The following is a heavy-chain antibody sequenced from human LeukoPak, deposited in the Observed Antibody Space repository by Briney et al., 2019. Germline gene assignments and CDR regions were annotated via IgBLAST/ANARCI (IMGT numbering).Heavy chain of an antibody. CDR2: ISSSSSYT. CDR1: GFTFSDYY. J-gene: IGHJ6*02. D-gene: IGHD2-15*01. CDR3: ATGGTDTYSNGMDV. V-gene: IGHV3-11*05. Sequence: GGSLRLSCAASGFTFSDYYMSWIRQAPGKGLEWVSYISSSSSYTNYAGSVKGRFTISRDNAKNSLYLQMNSLRAEDTAVYYCATGGTDTYSNGMDVWGQGTTVTVSS.